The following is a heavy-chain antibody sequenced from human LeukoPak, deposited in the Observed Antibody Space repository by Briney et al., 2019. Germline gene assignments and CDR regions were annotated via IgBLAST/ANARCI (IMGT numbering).Heavy chain of an antibody. CDR1: GDSIISTTYY. Sequence: SETLSLTCTVSGDSIISTTYYWSWIRQPTGKGLEWIGLVFHSGTTFYNPSLKSRVTISVDTSKNQFSLKLSSVTAADTAVYYCARGGATMVRGVHGYWGQGTLVTVSS. CDR3: ARGGATMVRGVHGY. J-gene: IGHJ4*02. CDR2: VFHSGTT. V-gene: IGHV4-39*07. D-gene: IGHD3-10*01.